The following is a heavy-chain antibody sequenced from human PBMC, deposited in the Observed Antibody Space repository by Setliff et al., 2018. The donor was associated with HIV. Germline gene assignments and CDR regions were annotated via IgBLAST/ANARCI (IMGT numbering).Heavy chain of an antibody. CDR2: LYPGDSDS. CDR1: GYTFGNDW. D-gene: IGHD2-2*01. CDR3: ARCSSSWPRILYYMDV. Sequence: GESLKISCKGSGYTFGNDWIGWVRQMPGKGLEWMGILYPGDSDSRYSPSFQGQVTISADKSISTAYLQWSSLKASDSAMYYCARCSSSWPRILYYMDVWGKGTTVTVSS. V-gene: IGHV5-51*01. J-gene: IGHJ6*03.